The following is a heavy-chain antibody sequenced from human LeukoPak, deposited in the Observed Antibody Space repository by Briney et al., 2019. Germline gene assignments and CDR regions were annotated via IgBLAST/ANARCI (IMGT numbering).Heavy chain of an antibody. Sequence: GGSLRLSCAASGFTFSSYAMSWVRQAPGKGLEWVSAISGSGGSTYYADSVKGRFTISRDNSKNTLYLQMNSLRAEDTAVYYCAKSGSRYGYYYGMDVWGQGTTVTVSS. J-gene: IGHJ6*02. V-gene: IGHV3-23*01. CDR3: AKSGSRYGYYYGMDV. CDR2: ISGSGGST. CDR1: GFTFSSYA. D-gene: IGHD6-13*01.